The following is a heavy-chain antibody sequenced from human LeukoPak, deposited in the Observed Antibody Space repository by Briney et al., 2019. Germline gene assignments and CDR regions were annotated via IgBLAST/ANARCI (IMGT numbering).Heavy chain of an antibody. CDR2: FDPEVGET. V-gene: IGHV1-24*01. Sequence: ASVKVSCKVSGYTLTELSMHWVRQAPGKGLEWMGGFDPEVGETIYAQKFQGRVTMTEDTSTDTAYMELSSLRSEDTAVYYCATADHYYGSGSYFHWGQGTLVTVSS. CDR3: ATADHYYGSGSYFH. CDR1: GYTLTELS. D-gene: IGHD3-10*01. J-gene: IGHJ4*02.